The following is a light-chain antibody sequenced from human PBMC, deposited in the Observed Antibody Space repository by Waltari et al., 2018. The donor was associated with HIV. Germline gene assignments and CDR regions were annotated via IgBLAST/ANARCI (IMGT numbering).Light chain of an antibody. Sequence: DIVMTQSPDSLAVSLGERATINCRSRQSFLSTSDNKNYLAWYQQKPGQPPKLRISWASTRGSGVPARFSGSGSGTDFTLTISSLQAEDVAVYYCQQYFTTPITFGQGTRLEIK. CDR3: QQYFTTPIT. V-gene: IGKV4-1*01. CDR1: QSFLSTSDNKNY. J-gene: IGKJ5*01. CDR2: WAS.